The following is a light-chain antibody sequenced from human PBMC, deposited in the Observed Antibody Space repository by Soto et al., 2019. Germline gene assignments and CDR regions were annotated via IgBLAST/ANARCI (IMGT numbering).Light chain of an antibody. CDR1: QSISSY. J-gene: IGKJ2*01. Sequence: DIQMTQSPSSLSASVGDRVTITCRASQSISSYLNWYQQKPGKAPKLLIYAASSLQSGVPSRFRGSGSGTDFTLTISSLKHEDCATYYCQQRYSTPYTFGKGNNLEIK. CDR3: QQRYSTPYT. V-gene: IGKV1-39*01. CDR2: AAS.